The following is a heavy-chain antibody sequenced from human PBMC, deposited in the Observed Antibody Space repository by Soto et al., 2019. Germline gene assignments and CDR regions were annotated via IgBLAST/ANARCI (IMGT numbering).Heavy chain of an antibody. CDR2: TYYSGST. D-gene: IGHD6-13*01. CDR3: ARVRGTAGKRYFDY. J-gene: IGHJ4*02. V-gene: IGHV4-59*01. Sequence: SETLSLTCPVSGGSMIAYYGNWMRQPPGKGLQWIGYTYYSGSTTYNPSLKSRVTISVDSSKNQFSLKLDSVTPADTAVYYCARVRGTAGKRYFDYWGPGTLVTVSS. CDR1: GGSMIAYY.